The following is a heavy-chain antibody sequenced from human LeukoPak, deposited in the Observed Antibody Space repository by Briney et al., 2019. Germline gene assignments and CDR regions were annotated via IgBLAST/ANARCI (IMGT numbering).Heavy chain of an antibody. CDR2: IYYSGST. J-gene: IGHJ5*02. V-gene: IGHV4-59*13. CDR3: ARVPSRQWELLHWFDP. D-gene: IGHD1-26*01. Sequence: PSETLSLTCTVSGGAISRYYWSWMRQPPGKGLEGIGYIYYSGSTNYNPSLKGRVTISVDTSKNQFSLKLSSVTAADTAVYYCARVPSRQWELLHWFDPWGQGTLVTVSS. CDR1: GGAISRYY.